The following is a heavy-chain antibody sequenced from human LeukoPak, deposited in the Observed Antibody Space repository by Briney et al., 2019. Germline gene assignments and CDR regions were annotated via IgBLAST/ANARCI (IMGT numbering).Heavy chain of an antibody. CDR2: LRYDGSNK. CDR1: GFTFSSYG. CDR3: AKAVIVGASTDYFDY. D-gene: IGHD1-26*01. Sequence: GGSLRLSCAASGFTFSSYGMHWVRQAPGKGLEWVAFLRYDGSNKYYADSVKGRFTISRDNSKNTLYLQMNSLRAGDTAVYYCAKAVIVGASTDYFDYWGRGTLVTVSS. V-gene: IGHV3-30*02. J-gene: IGHJ4*02.